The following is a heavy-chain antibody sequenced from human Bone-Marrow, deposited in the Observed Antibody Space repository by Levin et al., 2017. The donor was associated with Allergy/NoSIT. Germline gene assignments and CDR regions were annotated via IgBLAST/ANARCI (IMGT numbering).Heavy chain of an antibody. V-gene: IGHV3-21*01. CDR3: AREHDLGEWECLNP. CDR1: GFTFSSYS. CDR2: ITSGSSYI. Sequence: GESLKISCAASGFTFSSYSMSWVRQAPGKGLEWVSSITSGSSYIYYTDSVKGRFSISRDNAKNSLYLQMNSLRAEDTAIYYCAREHDLGEWECLNPWGPGTLVTVSS. J-gene: IGHJ5*02. D-gene: IGHD3-16*01.